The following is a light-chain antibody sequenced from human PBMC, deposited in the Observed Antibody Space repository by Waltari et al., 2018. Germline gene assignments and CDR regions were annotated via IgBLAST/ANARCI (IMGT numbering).Light chain of an antibody. CDR2: GAS. Sequence: EIVLTQSPGTLSLSPGERATLSCRASQSVSSSYLAWYQTKPGQAPRLLIYGASIRATGIPDRFSGSGSGTDFTLTISRLEPEDFAVYYCQQYGSSPLTFGGGTKVEIK. J-gene: IGKJ4*01. CDR3: QQYGSSPLT. CDR1: QSVSSSY. V-gene: IGKV3-20*01.